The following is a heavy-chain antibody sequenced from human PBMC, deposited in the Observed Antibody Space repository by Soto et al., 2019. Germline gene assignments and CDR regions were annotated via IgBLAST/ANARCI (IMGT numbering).Heavy chain of an antibody. CDR2: ISYDGSDT. CDR3: ARDVASSSWYYFDS. D-gene: IGHD6-13*01. V-gene: IGHV3-30*04. CDR1: GFTFSTYA. J-gene: IGHJ4*02. Sequence: QVDLVESGGGVVQPGGSLRLSCVASGFTFSTYAMHWVRQTPGKGLECVASISYDGSDTYYADPVKGRFTISRDNSKNTIHLQMNSLTPDDTALYYCARDVASSSWYYFDSWGQGTLVTVSS.